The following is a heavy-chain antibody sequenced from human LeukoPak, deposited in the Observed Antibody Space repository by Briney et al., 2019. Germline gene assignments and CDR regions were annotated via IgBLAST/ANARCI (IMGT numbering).Heavy chain of an antibody. CDR1: GGSISSSSYY. D-gene: IGHD5-18*01. Sequence: SETLSLTCTVSGGSISSSSYYWAWIRQPPGKGLEWIGTIYYIGSTYYNPSLKSRTTISVDTSKSHFSLSLSSVTAADTAVYYCARERATAMEVWGQGALVIVSS. CDR2: IYYIGST. J-gene: IGHJ4*02. V-gene: IGHV4-39*07. CDR3: ARERATAMEV.